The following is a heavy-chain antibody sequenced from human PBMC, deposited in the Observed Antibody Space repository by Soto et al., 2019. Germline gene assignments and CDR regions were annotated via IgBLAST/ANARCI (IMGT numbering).Heavy chain of an antibody. CDR1: GFTFSSYA. Sequence: QVQLVESGGGVVQPGRSLRLSCAASGFTFSSYAMHWVRQAPGKGLEWVTVISYDGSNKYYADSVKGRFTISRDNSKKTLYLQMNSLRAEDTAVYYCATSAAGREQGAFDIWGQGTMVTVSS. CDR2: ISYDGSNK. CDR3: ATSAAGREQGAFDI. V-gene: IGHV3-30-3*01. J-gene: IGHJ3*02. D-gene: IGHD6-13*01.